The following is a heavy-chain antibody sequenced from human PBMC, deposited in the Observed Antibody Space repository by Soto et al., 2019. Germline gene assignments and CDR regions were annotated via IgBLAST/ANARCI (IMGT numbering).Heavy chain of an antibody. V-gene: IGHV1-18*01. CDR3: ARRVEAAAGPFYFDY. Sequence: ASVKVSCKASGYTFTSYGISWVRQAPGQGLEWMGWISAYNGNTNYAQKLQGRVTMTTDTSTSTAYMELRSLRSDDTAVYYCARRVEAAAGPFYFDYWGQGTLVTVSS. J-gene: IGHJ4*02. CDR1: GYTFTSYG. D-gene: IGHD6-13*01. CDR2: ISAYNGNT.